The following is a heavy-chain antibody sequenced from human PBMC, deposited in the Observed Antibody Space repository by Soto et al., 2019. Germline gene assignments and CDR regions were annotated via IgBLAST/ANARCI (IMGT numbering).Heavy chain of an antibody. V-gene: IGHV3-13*04. D-gene: IGHD6-19*01. CDR2: IGSGGDT. Sequence: EVQLVGSGGGLVQPGGSLRLSCAASGFTFSSYDMHWVRQVIGKGLEWVSGIGSGGDTYYPGSVKGRFTISRENAKNSFYLQMTSLRAGDTAIYYCARAGAVAGTALDYWGQGTLVAVSS. CDR3: ARAGAVAGTALDY. J-gene: IGHJ4*02. CDR1: GFTFSSYD.